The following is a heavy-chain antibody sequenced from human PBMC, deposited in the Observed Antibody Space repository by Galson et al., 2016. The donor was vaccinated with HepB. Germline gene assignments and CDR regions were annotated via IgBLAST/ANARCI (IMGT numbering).Heavy chain of an antibody. Sequence: SVKVSCKASGGTFSSFAISWVRQAPGQGLEWMAGIIPIFGTANYAQKFRGRVTITADKSTSAAYMELSSLRSEDTAVYYCARRPDIVVVPAAIVHYWYFDLWGRGTLGTVSS. J-gene: IGHJ2*01. CDR2: IIPIFGTA. V-gene: IGHV1-69*06. CDR3: ARRPDIVVVPAAIVHYWYFDL. CDR1: GGTFSSFA. D-gene: IGHD2-2*02.